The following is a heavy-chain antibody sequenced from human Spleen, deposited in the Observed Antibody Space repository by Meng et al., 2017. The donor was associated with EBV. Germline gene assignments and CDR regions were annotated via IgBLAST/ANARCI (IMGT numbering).Heavy chain of an antibody. J-gene: IGHJ4*02. D-gene: IGHD2-21*01. CDR3: ARGQGIPWPF. CDR2: ISTNSGNT. Sequence: VQLVQFGEEVKKPGASVKFACKASGYMFTRYGISWVRQAPGQGLEWMGSISTNSGNTNYAKRLQGRVTMTIDRSTSTAYVELRSLTSDDTAVYYCARGQGIPWPFWGQGSLVTVSS. CDR1: GYMFTRYG. V-gene: IGHV1-18*01.